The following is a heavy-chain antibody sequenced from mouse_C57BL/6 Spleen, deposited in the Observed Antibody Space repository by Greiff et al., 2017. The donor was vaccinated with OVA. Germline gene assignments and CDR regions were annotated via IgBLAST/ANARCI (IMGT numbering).Heavy chain of an antibody. V-gene: IGHV5-9-1*02. CDR3: TRGGLWAWFAY. CDR2: ISSGGDYI. Sequence: EVKLVESGAGLVKPGGSLKLSCAASGFTFSSYAMSWVRQTPEKRLEWVAYISSGGDYIYYADTVKGRFTISRDNARNTLYLQMSSLKSEDTAMYYCTRGGLWAWFAYWGKGTLVTVSA. CDR1: GFTFSSYA. D-gene: IGHD1-1*02. J-gene: IGHJ3*01.